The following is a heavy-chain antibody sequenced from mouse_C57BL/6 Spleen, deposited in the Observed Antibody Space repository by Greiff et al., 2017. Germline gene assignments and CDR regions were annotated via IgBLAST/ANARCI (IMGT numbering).Heavy chain of an antibody. D-gene: IGHD2-3*01. CDR2: ISNGGGST. Sequence: EVKLVESGGGLVQPGGSLKLSCAASGFTFSDYYMYWVRQTPEKRLEWVAYISNGGGSTYYPDTVKGRFTISRDNAKNTLYLQMSRLKSEDTAMYYCARRSDGYYNYFDYWGQGTTLTVSS. J-gene: IGHJ2*01. CDR1: GFTFSDYY. V-gene: IGHV5-12*01. CDR3: ARRSDGYYNYFDY.